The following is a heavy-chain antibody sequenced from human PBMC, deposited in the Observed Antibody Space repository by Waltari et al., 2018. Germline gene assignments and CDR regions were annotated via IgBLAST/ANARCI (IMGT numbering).Heavy chain of an antibody. D-gene: IGHD2-15*01. CDR3: ARAGRNGYSYLDY. Sequence: EVNLLESGGGRVRPGGSLGPSCATPGFSFNLNHIHWVRQAPGKGLEWVSLISSTGTYTFYADSVKGRFSISRDNAQTSVYLQLNSLKVEDTAVYYCARAGRNGYSYLDYWGQGTLVTVST. J-gene: IGHJ4*02. CDR1: GFSFNLNH. V-gene: IGHV3-21*01. CDR2: ISSTGTYT.